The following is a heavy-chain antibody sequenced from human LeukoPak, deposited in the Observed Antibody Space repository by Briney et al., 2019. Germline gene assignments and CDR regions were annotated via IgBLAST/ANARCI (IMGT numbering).Heavy chain of an antibody. CDR2: ISTYNGNT. J-gene: IGHJ4*02. Sequence: ASVKVSCKASGYTFTNYGISWVRQAPGQSLEWMGWISTYNGNTNYAENLQGRVTMTTDTSTSTAYMELSRLTSDDTTVYFCARGGKSQWDPFDYWGQGTLVTVSS. V-gene: IGHV1-18*01. CDR3: ARGGKSQWDPFDY. D-gene: IGHD1-26*01. CDR1: GYTFTNYG.